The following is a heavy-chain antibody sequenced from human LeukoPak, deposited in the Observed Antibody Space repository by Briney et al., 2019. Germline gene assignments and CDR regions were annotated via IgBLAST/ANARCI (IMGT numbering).Heavy chain of an antibody. J-gene: IGHJ5*02. CDR1: GGSISSYY. Sequence: SETLSLTCTVSGGSISSYYWSWIRQPPGKGLEYIGYIYYSGYTNYNPSLKSRVTISVDTSKNQFSLKLNSVTAADTAVYYCARVDGSCSGGSCPSGNWFDPWGQGTLVTVSS. CDR2: IYYSGYT. D-gene: IGHD2-15*01. V-gene: IGHV4-59*08. CDR3: ARVDGSCSGGSCPSGNWFDP.